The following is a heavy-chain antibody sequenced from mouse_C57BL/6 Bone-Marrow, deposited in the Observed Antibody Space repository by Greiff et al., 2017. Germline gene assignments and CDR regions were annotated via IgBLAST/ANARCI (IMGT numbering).Heavy chain of an antibody. V-gene: IGHV1-5*01. CDR2: IYPGNSDT. CDR1: GYTFTSYW. D-gene: IGHD1-1*01. J-gene: IGHJ1*03. Sequence: VQLQQSGTVLARPGASVKMSCKTSGYTFTSYWMHWVKQRPGQGLEWIGAIYPGNSDTSYNQKFKGKAKLTAVTSASTAYMELSSLTNEDSAVYYCTRSRYYGSRWYFDVWGTGTTVTGSS. CDR3: TRSRYYGSRWYFDV.